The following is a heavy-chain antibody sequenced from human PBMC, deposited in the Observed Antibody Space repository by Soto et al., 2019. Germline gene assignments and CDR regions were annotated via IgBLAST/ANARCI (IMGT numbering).Heavy chain of an antibody. CDR2: MNPNSGNT. J-gene: IGHJ5*02. D-gene: IGHD6-13*01. V-gene: IGHV1-8*01. CDR1: GYTFTSYD. Sequence: QVQLVQSGAEVKKPGASVKVSCKASGYTFTSYDINWVRQATGQGLEWMGWMNPNSGNTGYAQKFQGRVTMTRNTPVSSASMELSTLRSEDTAVYCCSRETSAAGTGWVDPCGKETLVNVSS. CDR3: SRETSAAGTGWVDP.